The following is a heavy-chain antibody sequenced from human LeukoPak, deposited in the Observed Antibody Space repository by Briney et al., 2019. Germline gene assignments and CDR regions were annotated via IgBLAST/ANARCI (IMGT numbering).Heavy chain of an antibody. CDR2: IYYSGST. J-gene: IGHJ5*02. CDR3: ATSDYSGAWFDP. CDR1: GCSISSSSYY. V-gene: IGHV4-39*01. Sequence: PSETLSLTCTVSGCSISSSSYYWGWIRQPPGKGLEWIGSIYYSGSTYYNPSLKSRVTISVDTSKNQFSLRLSSVTAADTAVYYCATSDYSGAWFDPWGQGTLVTVSS. D-gene: IGHD2-15*01.